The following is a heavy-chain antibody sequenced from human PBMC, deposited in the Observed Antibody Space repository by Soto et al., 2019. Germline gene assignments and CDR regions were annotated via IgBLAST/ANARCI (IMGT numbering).Heavy chain of an antibody. V-gene: IGHV1-69*13. CDR3: ARAAVLWFGESIG. CDR1: GGTFSSYA. J-gene: IGHJ4*02. CDR2: IIPIFGTA. Sequence: WASVKVSCKASGGTFSSYAISWVRQAPGQGLEWMGGIIPIFGTANYAQKFQGRVTITADESTSTAYMELSSLRSEDTAVYYCARAAVLWFGESIGWGQGTLVTVSS. D-gene: IGHD3-10*01.